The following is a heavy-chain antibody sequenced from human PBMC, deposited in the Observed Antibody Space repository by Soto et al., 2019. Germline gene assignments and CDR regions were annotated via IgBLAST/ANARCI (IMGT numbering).Heavy chain of an antibody. CDR2: ISRSGGST. V-gene: IGHV3-23*01. J-gene: IGHJ4*02. CDR1: GVTVSTYA. Sequence: EVQLLESGGGLVQPGGSLRLSCAASGVTVSTYAMSWVRQAPGKGLEWVSAISRSGGSTYYADSVKGRFTVSRDNPENMLYLQMNSLRNEDTDVYFCANGSASTYYVVSWGQGTLVTVSS. CDR3: ANGSASTYYVVS. D-gene: IGHD6-19*01.